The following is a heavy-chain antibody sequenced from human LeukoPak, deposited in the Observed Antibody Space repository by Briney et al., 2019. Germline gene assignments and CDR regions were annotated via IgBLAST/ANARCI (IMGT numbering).Heavy chain of an antibody. Sequence: ASVKVSCKASGGTFSSYAISWVRQAPGQGLEWMGRIIPIFAIANYAQKFQGRVTITADKSTSTAYMELSSLRSEDTAVYYCARGRVRRVLDSYYFDYWGQGTLVTVSS. CDR3: ARGRVRRVLDSYYFDY. J-gene: IGHJ4*02. V-gene: IGHV1-69*04. CDR1: GGTFSSYA. CDR2: IIPIFAIA. D-gene: IGHD1-1*01.